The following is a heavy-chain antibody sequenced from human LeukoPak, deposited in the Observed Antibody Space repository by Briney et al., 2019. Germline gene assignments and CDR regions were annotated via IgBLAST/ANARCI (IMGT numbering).Heavy chain of an antibody. J-gene: IGHJ4*02. CDR2: IYYSGST. CDR1: GGSICSYY. D-gene: IGHD5-18*01. Sequence: PSETLSLTCTVSGGSICSYYWSWIRQPPGKGLEWIGYIYYSGSTNYNPSLKSRVTISVDTSKNQFSLKLSSVTAADTAVYYCARDRYSYGLFDYWGQGTLVTVSS. CDR3: ARDRYSYGLFDY. V-gene: IGHV4-59*01.